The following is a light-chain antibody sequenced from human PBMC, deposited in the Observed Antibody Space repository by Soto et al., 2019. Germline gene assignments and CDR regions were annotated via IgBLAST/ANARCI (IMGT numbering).Light chain of an antibody. CDR2: GAS. CDR1: QSVSSS. V-gene: IGKV3-11*01. CDR3: QQRSNWPVT. Sequence: EIVLTQSPATLSSSPGERATLSCRASQSVSSSLAWYQQKPGQAPRLLIYGASNRAGGIPARFSGSGSGTDFTLTISNLEPEDFAVYYCQQRSNWPVTFGQGTRLEIK. J-gene: IGKJ5*01.